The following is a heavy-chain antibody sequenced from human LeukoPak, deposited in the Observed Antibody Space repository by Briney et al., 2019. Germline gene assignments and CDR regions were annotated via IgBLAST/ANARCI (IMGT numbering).Heavy chain of an antibody. CDR3: AKDDGGGERWLQFGMDY. Sequence: PGGSLRLSCAASGFTFDDYTMHWVRQAPGKGLEWVSLISWDGGSTYYADSVKGRFTISRDNSKNSLYLQMNSLRTEDTALYYCAKDDGGGERWLQFGMDYWGQGTLVTVSS. J-gene: IGHJ4*02. V-gene: IGHV3-43*01. D-gene: IGHD5-24*01. CDR2: ISWDGGST. CDR1: GFTFDDYT.